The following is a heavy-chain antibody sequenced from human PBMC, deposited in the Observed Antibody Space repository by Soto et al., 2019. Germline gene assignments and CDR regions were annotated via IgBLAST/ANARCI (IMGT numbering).Heavy chain of an antibody. CDR3: AHIPNYYQYDWFDP. CDR2: IYWDDDK. Sequence: QITLKESGPTLVKPTQTLTLTCTFSGFSLTTRGVGVGWIRQPPGKALECLALIYWDDDKRYSPSLQSRLSITNHTSKIQVVLTLTNVDPLDTATYYCAHIPNYYQYDWFDPWGQGTLVSVSS. D-gene: IGHD3-16*01. V-gene: IGHV2-5*02. CDR1: GFSLTTRGVG. J-gene: IGHJ5*02.